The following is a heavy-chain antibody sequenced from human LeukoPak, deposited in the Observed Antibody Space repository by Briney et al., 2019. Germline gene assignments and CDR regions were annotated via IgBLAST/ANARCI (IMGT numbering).Heavy chain of an antibody. V-gene: IGHV3-30*18. CDR2: ISYDGSNK. J-gene: IGHJ4*02. CDR1: GFTFSSYG. CDR3: AKAAAAGTSTYYLDY. D-gene: IGHD6-13*01. Sequence: GGSLRLSCAASGFTFSSYGMHWVRQAPGKGLEWVAVISYDGSNKYYADSVKGRFTISRDNSKNTLYLQMNSLRAEDTAVYYCAKAAAAGTSTYYLDYWGQGTLVTVSS.